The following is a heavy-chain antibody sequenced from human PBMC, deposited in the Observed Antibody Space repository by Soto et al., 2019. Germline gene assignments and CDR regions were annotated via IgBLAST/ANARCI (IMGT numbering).Heavy chain of an antibody. CDR1: GYTFTDYC. CDR2: INPNGGAT. Sequence: QVQLVQSGAEVKKSGASVKVSCKASGYTFTDYCIHWVRQAPGQGLEWMGWINPNGGATNYAQRFQGRVTMTRDTSINTAYMELSGLRSDDTSVYFCTRDLSPLTSGRVGRDWFDPWGQGTLVTVSS. D-gene: IGHD3-10*01. J-gene: IGHJ5*02. CDR3: TRDLSPLTSGRVGRDWFDP. V-gene: IGHV1-2*02.